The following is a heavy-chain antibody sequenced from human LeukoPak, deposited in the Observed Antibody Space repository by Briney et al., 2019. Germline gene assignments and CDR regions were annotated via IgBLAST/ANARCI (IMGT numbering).Heavy chain of an antibody. D-gene: IGHD3-22*01. V-gene: IGHV4-39*07. Sequence: SETLSLTCTVSGGSISSSSYYWGWIRQPPGKGLEWIGSVFHSGSTYYNPSLKSRVTISVDTSKNQFSLKLSPVTAADTAVYYCAEHSSGYYLRWGQGTLVTVSS. CDR2: VFHSGST. CDR1: GGSISSSSYY. CDR3: AEHSSGYYLR. J-gene: IGHJ4*02.